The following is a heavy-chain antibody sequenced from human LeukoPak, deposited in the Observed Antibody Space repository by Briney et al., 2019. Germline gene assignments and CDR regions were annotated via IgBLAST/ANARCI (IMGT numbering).Heavy chain of an antibody. D-gene: IGHD6-19*01. CDR3: ARTVYSSGWYIDY. CDR1: GGSISSSSYY. Sequence: PSETLSLTCTVSGGSISSSSYYWGWIRQPPGKGLEWIGSIYYSGSTYYNPSLKSRVTISVDTSKNQFSLKLSSVTAADTAVYYCARTVYSSGWYIDYWGPGTLVTVSS. CDR2: IYYSGST. J-gene: IGHJ4*02. V-gene: IGHV4-39*01.